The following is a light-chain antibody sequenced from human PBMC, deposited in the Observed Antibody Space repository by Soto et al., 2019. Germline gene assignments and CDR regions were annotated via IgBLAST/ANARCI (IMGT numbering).Light chain of an antibody. Sequence: DIQMTPSPSPLSASIGDRVTSTCRAIPSMVTWLAWYQQKPGKAPKLLIYDASTLESVVPSRFSGSGSGTEFTLTISSLQPDDFATYYCQQYNSYWWTFGQGTKVEIK. CDR1: PSMVTW. J-gene: IGKJ1*01. CDR3: QQYNSYWWT. V-gene: IGKV1-5*01. CDR2: DAS.